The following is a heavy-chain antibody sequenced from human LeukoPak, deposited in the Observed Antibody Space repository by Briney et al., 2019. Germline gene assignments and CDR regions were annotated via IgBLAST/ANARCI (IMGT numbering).Heavy chain of an antibody. D-gene: IGHD2-2*01. V-gene: IGHV3-23*01. J-gene: IGHJ4*02. CDR2: ISGSGGST. Sequence: GGSLRLSCAASGFTFSSYAMSWVPQAPGKGLEWVSAISGSGGSTYYADSVKGRFTISRDNSKNTLYLQMNSLRAEDTAVYYCAKWRSTSYCSSTSCYLDYFDYWGQGTLVTVSS. CDR1: GFTFSSYA. CDR3: AKWRSTSYCSSTSCYLDYFDY.